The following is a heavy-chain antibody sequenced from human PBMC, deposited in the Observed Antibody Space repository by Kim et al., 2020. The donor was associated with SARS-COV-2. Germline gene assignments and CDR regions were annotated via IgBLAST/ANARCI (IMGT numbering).Heavy chain of an antibody. CDR2: VYSSGST. CDR1: GGSPNNYY. CDR3: TRALGISGS. Sequence: SETLSLTCAVYGGSPNNYYWNWVRQPPGKGLEWVGEVYSSGSTNYNPSPKGRATISVDLSKNQCSLRLTSLTAADTAVYYCTRALGISGSWGQGPLVTVS. D-gene: IGHD1-20*01. J-gene: IGHJ5*02. V-gene: IGHV4-34*01.